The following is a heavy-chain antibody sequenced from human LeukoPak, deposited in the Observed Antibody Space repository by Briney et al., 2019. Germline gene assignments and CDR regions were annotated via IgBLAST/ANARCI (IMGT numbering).Heavy chain of an antibody. V-gene: IGHV3-33*01. CDR3: ARVNCRSSSCYLASYFFDS. CDR2: IWYDGNNK. J-gene: IGHJ5*01. D-gene: IGHD2-2*01. Sequence: GGSLRLSCAASGFTFSNYGMHWVRQAPGKGLEWVAVIWYDGNNKDYADSVKGRFTISRDNSKNTLSLQMNSLRVEDTAMYYCARVNCRSSSCYLASYFFDSWGQGTLVTVSS. CDR1: GFTFSNYG.